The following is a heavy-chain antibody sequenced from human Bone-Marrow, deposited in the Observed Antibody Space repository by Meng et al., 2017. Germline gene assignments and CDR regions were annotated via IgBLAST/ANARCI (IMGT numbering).Heavy chain of an antibody. D-gene: IGHD6-13*01. J-gene: IGHJ4*02. CDR1: GGSISSGSYY. Sequence: HGRLQHCVPGLVKPSQPLPLTCTVSGGSISSGSYYWSWIRQPAGKGLEWIGYIYYSGSTYYNPSLKSLVTISVDTSKNQFSLKLSSVTAADTAVYYCARWAPSSRTFDYWGQGTLVTVSS. CDR3: ARWAPSSRTFDY. CDR2: IYYSGST. V-gene: IGHV4-31*01.